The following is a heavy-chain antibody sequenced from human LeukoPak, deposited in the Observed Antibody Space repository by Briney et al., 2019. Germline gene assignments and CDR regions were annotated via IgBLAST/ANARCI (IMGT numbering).Heavy chain of an antibody. Sequence: SQTLSLTCTVSGGSISSGGYSWSWIRQHPGKGLEWIGYIYYSGSTYYNPSLKSRVTISVDTSKNQFSLKLSSVTAADTAVYYCARFLSSEYYYYGMDVWGQGTTVTVSS. J-gene: IGHJ6*02. CDR2: IYYSGST. CDR3: ARFLSSEYYYYGMDV. CDR1: GGSISSGGYS. D-gene: IGHD6-6*01. V-gene: IGHV4-31*03.